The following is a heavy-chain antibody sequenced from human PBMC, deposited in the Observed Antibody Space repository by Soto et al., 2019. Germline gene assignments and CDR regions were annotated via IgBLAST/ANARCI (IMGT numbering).Heavy chain of an antibody. D-gene: IGHD1-1*01. V-gene: IGHV3-7*01. J-gene: IGHJ4*02. CDR1: GLTFSSYW. Sequence: EVQLVESGGGLVQPGGSLRLSCAASGLTFSSYWMSWVRQAPGKGLEWVANIKQDGSEKYYVDSVKGRFTIARDNAKNSLYLQMNSLRAEDTAVYYCARDFTWKPYYFDYWGQGTLVTGSS. CDR2: IKQDGSEK. CDR3: ARDFTWKPYYFDY.